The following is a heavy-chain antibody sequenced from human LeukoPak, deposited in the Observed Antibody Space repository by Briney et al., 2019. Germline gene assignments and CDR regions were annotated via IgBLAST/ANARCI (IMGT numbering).Heavy chain of an antibody. CDR3: ARDLRSNIPPGY. V-gene: IGHV1-8*01. D-gene: IGHD2/OR15-2a*01. CDR2: MNPNSGNT. CDR1: GYAFTSYD. Sequence: GASVKVSCKASGYAFTSYDINWVRQATGQGLEWMGWMNPNSGNTGYAQKFQGRVTMTRNTSISAAYMELSSLRSEDTAVYYCARDLRSNIPPGYWGQGTLVTVSS. J-gene: IGHJ4*02.